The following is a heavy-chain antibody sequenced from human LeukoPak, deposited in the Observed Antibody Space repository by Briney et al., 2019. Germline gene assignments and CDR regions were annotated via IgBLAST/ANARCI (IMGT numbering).Heavy chain of an antibody. D-gene: IGHD3-22*01. CDR1: GFTFSSYA. CDR3: ARKHYYDSSGPDY. Sequence: GGSLRLSCAASGFTFSSYAMSWVRQAPGKGLEWVSAISGSGGSTYYADSVKGRFTISRDNSKNTLYLQMNSLRAEDTAVYYCARKHYYDSSGPDYWGQGTLVTVSS. V-gene: IGHV3-23*01. CDR2: ISGSGGST. J-gene: IGHJ4*02.